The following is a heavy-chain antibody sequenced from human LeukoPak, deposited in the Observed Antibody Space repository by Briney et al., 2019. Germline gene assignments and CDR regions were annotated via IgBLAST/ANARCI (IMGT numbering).Heavy chain of an antibody. D-gene: IGHD3-10*01. CDR1: GFTFSSYG. CDR3: VTMVRGHGRDAFDI. CDR2: IRYDGSNK. J-gene: IGHJ3*02. V-gene: IGHV3-30*02. Sequence: GGSLRLSCAAPGFTFSSYGMHWVRQAPGKGLEWVAFIRYDGSNKYYADSVKGRFTISRDNSKNTLYLQMNSLRAEDTAVYYGVTMVRGHGRDAFDIWGQGTMVTVSS.